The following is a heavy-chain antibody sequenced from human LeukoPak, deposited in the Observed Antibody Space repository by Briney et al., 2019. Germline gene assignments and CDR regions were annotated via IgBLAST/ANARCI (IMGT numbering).Heavy chain of an antibody. CDR2: IYYSGST. J-gene: IGHJ4*02. CDR3: ASLNDYSNSNFDY. D-gene: IGHD4-11*01. Sequence: SETLSLTCTVSGGSISSSSYYWGWIRQPPGKGREWIGSIYYSGSTYYNPSLKSRVTISVDTSKNQFSLKLSSVTAADTAVYHCASLNDYSNSNFDYWGQGTLVTVSS. V-gene: IGHV4-39*01. CDR1: GGSISSSSYY.